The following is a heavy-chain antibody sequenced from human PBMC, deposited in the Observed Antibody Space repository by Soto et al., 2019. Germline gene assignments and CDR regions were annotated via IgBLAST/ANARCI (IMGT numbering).Heavy chain of an antibody. V-gene: IGHV3-49*04. CDR2: SRSKADGGTT. CDR1: GFPLGDYA. Sequence: ALRLSGTAPGFPLGDYALRWVVQAPGRGREGAGFSRSKADGGTTEYAASVKGRFTISRDDSKSIAYLQMNSLKAEDTAVYYCTRVDCWSPGTLVTVSS. J-gene: IGHJ4*02. CDR3: TRVDC.